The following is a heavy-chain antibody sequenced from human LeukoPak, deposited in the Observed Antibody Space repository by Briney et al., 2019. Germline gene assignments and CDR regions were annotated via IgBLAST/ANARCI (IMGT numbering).Heavy chain of an antibody. CDR2: ISYDGRDK. CDR3: ARDQRGYRNGLPYYYYYGMDV. V-gene: IGHV3-30*04. D-gene: IGHD5-18*01. CDR1: GFTFSSYA. J-gene: IGHJ6*02. Sequence: PGRSLRLSCADSGFTFSSYAMHWARQAPGKGLEWVAVISYDGRDKYYADSVKGRVTISRDNSKNTLYLQMNSLRPEDTAVYYCARDQRGYRNGLPYYYYYGMDVWGQGTTVTVSS.